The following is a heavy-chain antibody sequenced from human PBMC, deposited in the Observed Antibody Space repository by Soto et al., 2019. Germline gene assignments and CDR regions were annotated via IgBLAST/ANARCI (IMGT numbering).Heavy chain of an antibody. Sequence: SWQVSCNTSWSTFTSYGINWVRQANVQGLDWMGWMNPNSGNTGYAQKFQGRVTMTRNTSISTAYMELSSLRSEDTAVYYCARGPSRVYGMDVWGQGTTVTVAS. CDR2: MNPNSGNT. CDR3: ARGPSRVYGMDV. J-gene: IGHJ6*02. CDR1: WSTFTSYG. V-gene: IGHV1-8*02.